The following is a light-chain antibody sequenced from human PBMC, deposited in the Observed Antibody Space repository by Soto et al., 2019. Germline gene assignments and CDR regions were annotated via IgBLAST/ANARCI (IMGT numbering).Light chain of an antibody. J-gene: IGKJ2*01. CDR2: DAS. V-gene: IGKV1-33*01. CDR1: QDISNY. CDR3: LQYDILPYS. Sequence: DIQMTQSPSSLSASVGDRVTITCQASQDISNYLNWYQQKSGKAPKLLIYDASNLETGVPSRFSGSGSGPDFTFTISSLQPEDLATYFCLQYDILPYSFGQGTKLEI.